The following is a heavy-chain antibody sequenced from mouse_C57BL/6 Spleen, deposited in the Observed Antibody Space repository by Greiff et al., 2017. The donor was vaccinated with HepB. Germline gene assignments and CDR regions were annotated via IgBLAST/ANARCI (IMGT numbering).Heavy chain of an antibody. D-gene: IGHD2-4*01. CDR2: INPSSGYT. CDR1: GYTFTSYT. J-gene: IGHJ2*01. V-gene: IGHV1-4*01. Sequence: VQLQESGAELARPGASVKMSCKASGYTFTSYTMHWVKQRPGQGLEWIGYINPSSGYTKYNQKFKDKATLTSDKSSSTAYMQLSSLTSEDSAVYYCARGGGLPFDYWGQGTTLTVSS. CDR3: ARGGGLPFDY.